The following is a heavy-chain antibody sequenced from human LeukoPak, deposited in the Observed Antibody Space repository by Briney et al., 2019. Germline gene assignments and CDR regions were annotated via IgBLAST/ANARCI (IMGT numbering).Heavy chain of an antibody. D-gene: IGHD3-3*01. CDR2: IYYSGST. V-gene: IGHV4-59*01. CDR3: ARADFWSAQSANGMDV. CDR1: GGSISSYY. Sequence: SETLSLTCTVSGGSISSYYWSWIRQPPGKGLEWIGYIYYSGSTNYNPSLKSRVTISVDTSKNQFSLKLSSVTAADTAVYYCARADFWSAQSANGMDVWGQGTTVTVSS. J-gene: IGHJ6*02.